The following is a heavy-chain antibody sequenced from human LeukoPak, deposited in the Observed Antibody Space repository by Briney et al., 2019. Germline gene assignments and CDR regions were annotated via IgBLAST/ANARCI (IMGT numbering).Heavy chain of an antibody. CDR2: IIPILGIA. CDR3: ARDLPGYDPDYYYYGMDV. D-gene: IGHD5-12*01. V-gene: IGHV1-69*04. CDR1: GGTFSSYA. J-gene: IGHJ6*02. Sequence: GASVKVSCKASGGTFSSYAISWVRQAPGQGLEWMGRIIPILGIANYAQKFQGRVTITADKSTSTAYMELSSLRSEDTAVYYCARDLPGYDPDYYYYGMDVWGQGTTVTVSS.